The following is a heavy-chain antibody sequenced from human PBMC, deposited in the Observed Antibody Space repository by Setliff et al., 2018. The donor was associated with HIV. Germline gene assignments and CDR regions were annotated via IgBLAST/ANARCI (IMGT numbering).Heavy chain of an antibody. D-gene: IGHD6-25*01. CDR1: GYSFTAYW. Sequence: ASVKVSCKASGYSFTAYWFSWVRQAPGQGFEWMGWINIDSGHTKFAQTFQDRVTVTTDTSTNTTYMELRGLRSDDTATYYCAGVPSGAAGLVRACFYYWGQGTLVTVSS. J-gene: IGHJ4*01. CDR2: INIDSGHT. V-gene: IGHV1-18*01. CDR3: AGVPSGAAGLVRACFYY.